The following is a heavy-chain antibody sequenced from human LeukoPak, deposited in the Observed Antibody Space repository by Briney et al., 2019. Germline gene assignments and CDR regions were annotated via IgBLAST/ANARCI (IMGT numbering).Heavy chain of an antibody. D-gene: IGHD5-12*01. CDR3: ARGGYIVATSAFDI. J-gene: IGHJ3*02. CDR1: GGSISSGGYS. Sequence: SQTLSLTCAVSGGSISSGGYSWSWIRQPPGKGLEWIGYTYHSGSTYYNPSLKSRVTISVDRSKNQFSLKLSSVTAADTAVYYCARGGYIVATSAFDIWGQGTMVTVSS. V-gene: IGHV4-30-2*01. CDR2: TYHSGST.